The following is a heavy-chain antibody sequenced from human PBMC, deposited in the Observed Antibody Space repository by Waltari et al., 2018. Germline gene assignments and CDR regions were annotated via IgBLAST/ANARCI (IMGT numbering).Heavy chain of an antibody. D-gene: IGHD6-13*01. CDR1: GGSFSGYY. V-gene: IGHV4-34*01. J-gene: IGHJ6*02. CDR3: ARVSSSWHIRVGYYGMDV. Sequence: QVQLQQCGAGLLKPSATLSLTCAVYGGSFSGYYWRWLRPPPGKGLEWIGEINHSGSTKDNPSLKSRVTISVDTSKNQFSLKLSSVTAADTAVYYCARVSSSWHIRVGYYGMDVWGQGTTVTVSS. CDR2: INHSGST.